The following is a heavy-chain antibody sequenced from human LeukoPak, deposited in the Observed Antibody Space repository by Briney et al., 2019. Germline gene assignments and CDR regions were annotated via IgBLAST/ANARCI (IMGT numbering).Heavy chain of an antibody. V-gene: IGHV4-59*11. CDR1: GGSISSHY. D-gene: IGHD1-14*01. Sequence: SETLSLTCTVSGGSISSHYWSWIRQPPGKGLEWIGYIYYSGSTNYNPSLKSRVTISVDTSKNQFSLKLSSMTAADTAVYYCARAGFRAFHIWGQGTMVTVSS. J-gene: IGHJ3*02. CDR2: IYYSGST. CDR3: ARAGFRAFHI.